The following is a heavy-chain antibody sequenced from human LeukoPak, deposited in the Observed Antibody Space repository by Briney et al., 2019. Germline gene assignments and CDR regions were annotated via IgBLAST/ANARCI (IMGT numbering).Heavy chain of an antibody. CDR2: INPNSGGT. CDR1: GYTFTSQD. CDR3: ARDPAPLDYYYYMDV. V-gene: IGHV1-2*02. J-gene: IGHJ6*03. Sequence: ASVKVSCKASGYTFTSQDISWVRQATGQGLEWMGWINPNSGGTNYAQKFQGRVTMTRDTSISTAYMELSRLRSDDTAVYYCARDPAPLDYYYYMDVWGKGTTVTVSS.